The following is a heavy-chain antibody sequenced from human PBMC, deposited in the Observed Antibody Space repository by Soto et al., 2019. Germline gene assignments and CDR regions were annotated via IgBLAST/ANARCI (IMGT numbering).Heavy chain of an antibody. V-gene: IGHV3-9*01. Sequence: GGSLRLSCAASGFTFDDYAMHWVRQVPGKGLEWVSGINWNSGSIGYGDSVKGRFAISRDNAKNSLHLQMNSLSAEDTAFYYCVKDESINWYSGHFRHWGQGALVTVSS. CDR3: VKDESINWYSGHFRH. J-gene: IGHJ1*01. D-gene: IGHD6-13*01. CDR1: GFTFDDYA. CDR2: INWNSGSI.